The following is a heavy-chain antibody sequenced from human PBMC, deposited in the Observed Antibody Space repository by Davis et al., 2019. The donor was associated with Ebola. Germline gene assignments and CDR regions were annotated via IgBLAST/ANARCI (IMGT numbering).Heavy chain of an antibody. Sequence: ASVKVSCKASGYTFTSYGISWVRQAPGQGLEWMGWISAYNGNTNYAQKLQGRVTMTTDTSTSTAYMELRSLRSDDTAVYYCAREGGYCSGGSCYFSGWFDPWGQGTLVAVSS. CDR2: ISAYNGNT. CDR3: AREGGYCSGGSCYFSGWFDP. V-gene: IGHV1-18*01. J-gene: IGHJ5*02. D-gene: IGHD2-15*01. CDR1: GYTFTSYG.